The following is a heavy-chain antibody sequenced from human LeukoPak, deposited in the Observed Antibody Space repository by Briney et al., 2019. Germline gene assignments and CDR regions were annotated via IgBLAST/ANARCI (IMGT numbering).Heavy chain of an antibody. CDR1: GFFFDDYF. CDR2: ITWDGRTT. D-gene: IGHD5-12*01. V-gene: IGHV3-43*01. Sequence: GGSLRLSCAASGFFFDDYFMHWVRQAPGKGLEWVALITWDGRTTYYADSVKGRFTISRDNSKSSLYLQMNSLRHEDTALYYCVKDVGDGGYDLGEYYFDYWGRGTLVTVSS. J-gene: IGHJ4*02. CDR3: VKDVGDGGYDLGEYYFDY.